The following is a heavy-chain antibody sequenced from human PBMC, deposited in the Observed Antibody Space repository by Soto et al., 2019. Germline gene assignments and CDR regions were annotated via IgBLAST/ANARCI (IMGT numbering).Heavy chain of an antibody. CDR3: ARMSYFYDKWYFDL. D-gene: IGHD3-22*01. Sequence: QLQASGPGLVMPSQTLSLTCTVSGASINNNDYYWSWIRQTPGKGLEWIGYVYYSGSTDYIPSLKSRLSMSIDKSQNQFTLKLNSVTAADTATYYCARMSYFYDKWYFDLWGRGTLVTVSS. J-gene: IGHJ2*01. CDR2: VYYSGST. CDR1: GASINNNDYY. V-gene: IGHV4-30-4*01.